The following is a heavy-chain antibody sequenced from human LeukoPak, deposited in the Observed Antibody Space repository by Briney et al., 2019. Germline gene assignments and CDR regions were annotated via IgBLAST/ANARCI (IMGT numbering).Heavy chain of an antibody. CDR3: ARAVHYSGTSDQYTGGWYYFD. D-gene: IGHD3-10*01. CDR2: INYSGST. Sequence: SETLSLTCTVSGYSISSGYYWGWIRQPPGKGLEWIGNINYSGSTNSNPSLKSRATISVDMSRKHFFLDLSSVTAADTAVYYCARAVHYSGTSDQYTGGWYYFDFGAREPWSPSPQ. V-gene: IGHV4-61*03. J-gene: IGHJ4*02. CDR1: GYSISSGYY.